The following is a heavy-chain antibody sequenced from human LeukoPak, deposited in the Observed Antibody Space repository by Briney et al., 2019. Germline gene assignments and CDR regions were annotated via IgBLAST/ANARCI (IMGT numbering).Heavy chain of an antibody. Sequence: GGSLRLSCAASGFTFSSYSMNWVRQAPGKGLEWVSSISSSSSYIYCADSVKGRFTISRDNAKNSLYLQMNSLRAEDTAVYYCARGVGLHTFDYWGQGTLVTVSS. CDR2: ISSSSSYI. J-gene: IGHJ4*02. CDR3: ARGVGLHTFDY. D-gene: IGHD5-24*01. CDR1: GFTFSSYS. V-gene: IGHV3-21*01.